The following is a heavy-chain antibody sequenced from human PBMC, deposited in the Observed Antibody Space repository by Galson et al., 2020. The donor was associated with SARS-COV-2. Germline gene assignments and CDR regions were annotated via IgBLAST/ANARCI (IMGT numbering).Heavy chain of an antibody. J-gene: IGHJ4*02. CDR2: IYPNYNR. CDR1: GFTVSSSY. CDR3: LKEGDTSNQDY. D-gene: IGHD4-4*01. V-gene: IGHV3-53*01. Sequence: GESLKISCAASGFTVSSSYISWVRQAPGKGLEWVSLIYPNYNRFYADSVKGRFTISRDNSRNTLFLQMNSLRAEDTAVYYCLKEGDTSNQDYWGQGTLVTVSS.